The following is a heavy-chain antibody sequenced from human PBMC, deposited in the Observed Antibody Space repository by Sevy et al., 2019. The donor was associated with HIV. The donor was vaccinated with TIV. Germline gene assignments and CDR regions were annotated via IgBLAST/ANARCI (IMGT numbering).Heavy chain of an antibody. D-gene: IGHD6-19*01. J-gene: IGHJ4*02. Sequence: WGSLRLSCAASGFSISGYGMHWVRQAPGKGLEWVAVIWYDGTNREYADSVKGRFTISRDNSKNNLYLQMNSLRVEDTAVYYCAREDIRVAGIGYYFHSWGQGTLVTVSS. CDR2: IWYDGTNR. CDR1: GFSISGYG. CDR3: AREDIRVAGIGYYFHS. V-gene: IGHV3-33*01.